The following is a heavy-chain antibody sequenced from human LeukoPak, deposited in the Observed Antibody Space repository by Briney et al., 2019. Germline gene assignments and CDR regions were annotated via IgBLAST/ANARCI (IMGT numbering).Heavy chain of an antibody. CDR2: INHSGST. V-gene: IGHV4-34*01. CDR1: GGSFSGYY. Sequence: SETLSLTCAVYGGSFSGYYWSWIRQPPGKGLEWIGEINHSGSTNYNPSLKSRVTISVDTSKDQFSLKLSSVTAADTAVYYCARVKRGDGYVFDYWGQGTLVTVSS. CDR3: ARVKRGDGYVFDY. J-gene: IGHJ4*02. D-gene: IGHD5-24*01.